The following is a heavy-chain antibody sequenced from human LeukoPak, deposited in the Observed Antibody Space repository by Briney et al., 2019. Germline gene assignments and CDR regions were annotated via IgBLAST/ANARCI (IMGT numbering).Heavy chain of an antibody. CDR3: ATDSLRATRARLAGPGALDYYYGMDV. J-gene: IGHJ6*02. D-gene: IGHD6-19*01. Sequence: ASVKVSCKVSGYTLTELSMHWVRQAPGKGLEWRGGFDPEDGETVYAQKFQGIVTMTEDTSTDTAYMELSSLKSEDTAVYYCATDSLRATRARLAGPGALDYYYGMDVWGQGTTVTVSS. CDR1: GYTLTELS. CDR2: FDPEDGET. V-gene: IGHV1-24*01.